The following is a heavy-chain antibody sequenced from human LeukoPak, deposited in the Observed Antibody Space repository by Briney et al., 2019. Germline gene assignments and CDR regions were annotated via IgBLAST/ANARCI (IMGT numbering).Heavy chain of an antibody. CDR2: ISYDGSNK. D-gene: IGHD3-22*01. Sequence: GGSLRLSCAASGFTFSSYAMHWVRQAPGKGLEWVAVISYDGSNKYYADSVKGRFTISRDNSKNTLYLQMNSLRTEDTAVYYCARDLYYYDSSGYRPDAFDIWGQGTMVTVSS. J-gene: IGHJ3*02. CDR3: ARDLYYYDSSGYRPDAFDI. V-gene: IGHV3-30-3*01. CDR1: GFTFSSYA.